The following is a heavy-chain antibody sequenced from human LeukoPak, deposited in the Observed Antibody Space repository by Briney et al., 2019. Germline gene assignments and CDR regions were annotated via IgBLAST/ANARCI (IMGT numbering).Heavy chain of an antibody. D-gene: IGHD2-2*01. CDR2: ISGSGGST. CDR3: AKDQLSQLLGDYFDY. J-gene: IGHJ4*02. CDR1: GFTFSSYA. V-gene: IGHV3-23*01. Sequence: PGGSLRLSCAAFGFTFSSYAMSWVRQAPGKGLEWVSAISGSGGSTYYADSVKGRFTISRDNSKNTLYLQMNSLRAEDTAVYYCAKDQLSQLLGDYFDYWGQGTLVTVSS.